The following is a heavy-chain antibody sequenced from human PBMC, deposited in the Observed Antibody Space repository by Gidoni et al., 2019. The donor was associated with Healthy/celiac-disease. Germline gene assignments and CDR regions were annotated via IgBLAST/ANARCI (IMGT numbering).Heavy chain of an antibody. Sequence: QLQLQESGPGLVKPSETLSLTCTVSGGSISSSSYYWGWIRQPPGKGLEWIGSIYYSGSTYYNPSLKSRVTISVDTSKNQFSLKLSSVTAADTAVYCCARLDSSSWYRRRVDYYYMDVWGKGTTVTVSS. CDR1: GGSISSSSYY. CDR3: ARLDSSSWYRRRVDYYYMDV. CDR2: IYYSGST. V-gene: IGHV4-39*01. J-gene: IGHJ6*03. D-gene: IGHD6-13*01.